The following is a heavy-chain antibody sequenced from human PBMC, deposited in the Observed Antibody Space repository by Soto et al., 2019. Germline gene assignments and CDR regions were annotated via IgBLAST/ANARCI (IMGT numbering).Heavy chain of an antibody. CDR3: ARRTIVEMATITDWYFDL. V-gene: IGHV4-39*01. J-gene: IGHJ2*01. CDR1: GGSISSSSYY. D-gene: IGHD5-12*01. CDR2: IYYSGST. Sequence: QLQLQESGPGLVKPSETLSLTCTVSGGSISSSSYYWGWSRQPPGKGLEWIGSIYYSGSTYYNPSLKSRVTISVDTSKNQFSMKLSSVTAADTAVYYCARRTIVEMATITDWYFDLWCRGTLVTVSS.